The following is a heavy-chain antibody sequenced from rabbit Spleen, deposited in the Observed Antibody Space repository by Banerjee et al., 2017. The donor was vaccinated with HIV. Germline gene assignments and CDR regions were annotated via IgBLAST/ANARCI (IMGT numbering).Heavy chain of an antibody. J-gene: IGHJ4*01. CDR2: SYADNSGDT. CDR1: GFSFSSRDY. Sequence: QSLEESGGDLVKPGASLTLTCTASGFSFSSRDYMCWVRQAPGRGLEWIACSYADNSGDTYYASWAKGRFAISKASSTTVTLQMTSLTAADTATYFCARETSSGWGIVSFYFSLWGPGPLVTVS. D-gene: IGHD4-1*01. V-gene: IGHV1S40*01. CDR3: ARETSSGWGIVSFYFSL.